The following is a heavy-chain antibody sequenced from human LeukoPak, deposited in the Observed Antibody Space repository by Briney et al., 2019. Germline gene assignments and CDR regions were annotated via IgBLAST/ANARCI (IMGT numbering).Heavy chain of an antibody. Sequence: QPGGSLRLSCAASGFTFNSYTMNWVRQAPGKGLDCISYISRTGTTIYYADSVKGRFTISRDNAKNSLYLQMDSLRFEDTGLYFCARDLGSGDHGLLVWGQGTLLTVSS. D-gene: IGHD2-21*02. V-gene: IGHV3-48*01. CDR2: ISRTGTTI. CDR3: ARDLGSGDHGLLV. J-gene: IGHJ4*02. CDR1: GFTFNSYT.